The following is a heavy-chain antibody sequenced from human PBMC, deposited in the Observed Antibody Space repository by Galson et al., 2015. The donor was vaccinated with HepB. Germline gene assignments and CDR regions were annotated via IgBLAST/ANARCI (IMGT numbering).Heavy chain of an antibody. Sequence: SLRLSCAASGFTFSNYAMNWVRQAPGKGLEWVSAISGSGGSTNYADSVKGRFTISRDNSKSTLYLQMNSLRAEDTAVYYCAKDQVTVVRGVKKFDYWGQGTLVTVSS. CDR2: ISGSGGST. J-gene: IGHJ4*02. V-gene: IGHV3-23*01. CDR1: GFTFSNYA. CDR3: AKDQVTVVRGVKKFDY. D-gene: IGHD3-10*01.